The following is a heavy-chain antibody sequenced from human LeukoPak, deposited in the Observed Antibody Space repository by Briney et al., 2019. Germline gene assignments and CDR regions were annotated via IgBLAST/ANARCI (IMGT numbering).Heavy chain of an antibody. Sequence: GGSLSLSCAASGFTFSSYAMSWVRQAPGKGLEWVSAISGSGGSTYYADSVKGRFTISRDNSKNTLYLQMNSLRAEDTAVYYCAKSRGYYDSSGYDYYYYMDVWGKGTTVTVSS. V-gene: IGHV3-23*01. CDR1: GFTFSSYA. CDR3: AKSRGYYDSSGYDYYYYMDV. D-gene: IGHD3-22*01. CDR2: ISGSGGST. J-gene: IGHJ6*03.